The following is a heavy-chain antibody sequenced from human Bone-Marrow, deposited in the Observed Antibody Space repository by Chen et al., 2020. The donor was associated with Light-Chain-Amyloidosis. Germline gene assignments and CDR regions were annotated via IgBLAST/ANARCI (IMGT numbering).Heavy chain of an antibody. CDR1: GFTFSGAW. Sequence: EVNLVESAGGLVKPGGSLRLSCAASGFTFSGAWMSWVRQAPGKGLEWLGRIKSDADGGTTDYAAPVQGRFSISRDDSKKTLYLQMSSLKIEDTAMYYCTTDGRTDYWGQGTLVTVSS. J-gene: IGHJ4*02. V-gene: IGHV3-15*01. CDR3: TTDGRTDY. CDR2: IKSDADGGTT.